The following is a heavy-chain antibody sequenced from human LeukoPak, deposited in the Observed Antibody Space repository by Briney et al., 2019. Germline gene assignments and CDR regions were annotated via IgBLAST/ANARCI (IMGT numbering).Heavy chain of an antibody. Sequence: SETLSLTCTVSGGSISSYYWSWIRQPAGKGLEWIGRIYTSGSTNYNPSLKSRVTMSVDTSKNQFSLKLSSVTAADTAVYYCAREVDDFWSGYYFDYWGQGTQVTVSS. CDR1: GGSISSYY. D-gene: IGHD3-3*01. CDR2: IYTSGST. J-gene: IGHJ4*02. V-gene: IGHV4-4*07. CDR3: AREVDDFWSGYYFDY.